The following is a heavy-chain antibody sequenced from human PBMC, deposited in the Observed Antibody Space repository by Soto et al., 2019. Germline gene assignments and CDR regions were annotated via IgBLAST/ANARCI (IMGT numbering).Heavy chain of an antibody. CDR1: GFTFDDYG. CDR3: AKDVGGSGWPFDY. Sequence: GGSLRLSCAASGFTFDDYGMSWVRQAPGKGLEWVSGINWNGGSTGYADSVKGRFTISRDNSKNSLYLQMNSLRAEDTAVYHCAKDVGGSGWPFDYWGQGTLVTVSS. V-gene: IGHV3-20*01. D-gene: IGHD6-19*01. CDR2: INWNGGST. J-gene: IGHJ4*02.